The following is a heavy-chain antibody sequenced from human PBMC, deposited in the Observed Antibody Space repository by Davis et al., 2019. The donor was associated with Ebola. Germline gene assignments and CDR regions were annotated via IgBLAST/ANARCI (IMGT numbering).Heavy chain of an antibody. CDR3: ARGSLSSSWYNYYGMDV. V-gene: IGHV1-3*01. J-gene: IGHJ6*02. Sequence: ASVKVSCMASGYTFTSYAMHWVRQAPGQRLEWMGWINAGNGNTKYSQKFQGRVTITRDTSASTAYMELSSLRSEDTAVYYCARGSLSSSWYNYYGMDVWGQGTTVTVSS. CDR1: GYTFTSYA. D-gene: IGHD6-13*01. CDR2: INAGNGNT.